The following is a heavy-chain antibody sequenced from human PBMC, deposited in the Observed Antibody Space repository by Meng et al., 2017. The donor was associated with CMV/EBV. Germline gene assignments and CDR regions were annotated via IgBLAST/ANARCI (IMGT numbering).Heavy chain of an antibody. V-gene: IGHV4-39*07. CDR3: ARAWSRAIFGVASASFDY. J-gene: IGHJ4*02. CDR2: IYYSGST. CDR1: GGSISSSSYY. D-gene: IGHD3-3*01. Sequence: GSLRLSCTVSGGSISSSSYYWGWIRQPPGKGLEWIGSIYYSGSTYYNPSLKSRVTISVDTSQNQFSLKLSSVTAADTAVYYCARAWSRAIFGVASASFDYWGQGTLVTVSS.